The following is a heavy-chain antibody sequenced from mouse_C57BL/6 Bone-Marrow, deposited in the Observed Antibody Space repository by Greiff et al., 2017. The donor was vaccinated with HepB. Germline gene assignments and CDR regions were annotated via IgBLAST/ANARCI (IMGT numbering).Heavy chain of an antibody. CDR1: GYAFSSSW. J-gene: IGHJ2*01. CDR2: IYPGDGDT. CDR3: ARLGTLNFDY. D-gene: IGHD3-3*01. V-gene: IGHV1-82*01. Sequence: QVQLQQSGPELVKPGASVKISCKASGYAFSSSWMNWVKQRPGKGLEWIGRIYPGDGDTNYNGKFKGKATLTADKSSSTAYMQLSSLTSEDSAVYFCARLGTLNFDYWGQGTTLTVSS.